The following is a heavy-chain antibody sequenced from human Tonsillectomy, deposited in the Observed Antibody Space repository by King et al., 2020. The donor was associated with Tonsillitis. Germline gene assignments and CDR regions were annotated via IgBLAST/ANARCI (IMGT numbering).Heavy chain of an antibody. CDR1: GGSISGYY. CDR3: ARVDCSSTSCHYYYYGMDV. CDR2: IYYSGST. Sequence: LQLQESGPGLVKPSETLSLTCTVSGGSISGYYWSWLRQPPGKGLEWVGYIYYSGSTNYKPSLKSRVTISVATSKNQFSLEVSSVTAADTAVYYCARVDCSSTSCHYYYYGMDVWGQGTTVTVSS. D-gene: IGHD2-2*01. J-gene: IGHJ6*02. V-gene: IGHV4-59*01.